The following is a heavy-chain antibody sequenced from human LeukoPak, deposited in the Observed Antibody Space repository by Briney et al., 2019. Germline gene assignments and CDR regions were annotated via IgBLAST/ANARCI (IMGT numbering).Heavy chain of an antibody. D-gene: IGHD3/OR15-3a*01. CDR1: GFTLSDYY. J-gene: IGHJ4*02. CDR2: SSSSGSTI. CDR3: ARRRDFIDY. V-gene: IGHV3-11*01. Sequence: GGSLTLSCAASGFTLSDYYMSWIRQAPGKGLEWVSYSSSSGSTIYYADSVKGRFAISRDNAKNSLYLQMNSLRAEDTAVYYCARRRDFIDYWGQGTLVTVSS.